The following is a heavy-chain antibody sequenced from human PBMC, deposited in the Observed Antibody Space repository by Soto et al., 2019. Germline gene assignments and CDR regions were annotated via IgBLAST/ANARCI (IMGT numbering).Heavy chain of an antibody. CDR3: ARGIATGQLDP. Sequence: QVQLVQSVAEVKKPGASVKISCKASGYTFTRYTMNWVRQAPGQRLVWMGWINPDNGNTKSSQQFQDRVIITRDKSASTAYMDLSSLRCEDTAVYYGARGIATGQLDPWGQGTLVTVSS. CDR1: GYTFTRYT. CDR2: INPDNGNT. J-gene: IGHJ5*02. D-gene: IGHD2-15*01. V-gene: IGHV1-3*01.